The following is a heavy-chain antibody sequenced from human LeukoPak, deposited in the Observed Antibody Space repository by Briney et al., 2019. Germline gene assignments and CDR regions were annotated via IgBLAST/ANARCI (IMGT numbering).Heavy chain of an antibody. D-gene: IGHD6-13*01. CDR2: ISPRGNT. Sequence: PSGTLSLTCVMYGGSFTGYYWSWIRQFPGKGLEWIGEISPRGNTYNPSLKSRVTISLDTTKNQFSLILTSMSAADAAVYFCASDSYSSIGYYWSQGTLVTVSS. V-gene: IGHV4-34*01. CDR1: GGSFTGYY. J-gene: IGHJ4*02. CDR3: ASDSYSSIGYY.